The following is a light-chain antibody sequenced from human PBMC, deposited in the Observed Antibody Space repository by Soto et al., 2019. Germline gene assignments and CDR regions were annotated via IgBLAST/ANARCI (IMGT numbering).Light chain of an antibody. CDR1: SSNIGSNT. CDR3: AAWDYSLNGVV. CDR2: SNN. J-gene: IGLJ2*01. V-gene: IGLV1-44*01. Sequence: QSVLTQPPSASGTPGQRVTISCFGSSSNIGSNTVNWYQQPPGTAPKLLIYSNNQGPSGVPDRFSGSKSGTSASLAISGLQSEDEADYYCAAWDYSLNGVVFGGGTKVTVL.